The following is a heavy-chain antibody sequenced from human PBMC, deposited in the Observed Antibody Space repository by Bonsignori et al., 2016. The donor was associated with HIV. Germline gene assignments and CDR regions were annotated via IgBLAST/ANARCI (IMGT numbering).Heavy chain of an antibody. Sequence: GGSLRLSCAASGFTFSNAWMSWVRQAPGKGLEWVGRIKSKTDGGTTDYAAPVKGRFTISRDDSKNTLYLQMNSLKTEDTAVYYCTTGSSGFGIYYFDYWGQGTLVTVSS. J-gene: IGHJ4*02. D-gene: IGHD3-10*01. CDR3: TTGSSGFGIYYFDY. CDR2: IKSKTDGGTT. CDR1: GFTFSNAW. V-gene: IGHV3-15*01.